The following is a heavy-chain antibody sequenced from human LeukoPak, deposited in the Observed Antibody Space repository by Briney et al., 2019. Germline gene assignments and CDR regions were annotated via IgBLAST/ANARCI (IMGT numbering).Heavy chain of an antibody. J-gene: IGHJ6*03. Sequence: PGGSLRLSCAASGFTFSSYAMHWVRQAPGKGLEWVAVISYDGSNKYYADSVKGRFTISRDNSKNTLYLQMNSLRAEDTAVYYCAREPLYCTNGVCYIYYYYMDVWGKGTTVTVSS. CDR2: ISYDGSNK. V-gene: IGHV3-30*04. D-gene: IGHD2-8*01. CDR1: GFTFSSYA. CDR3: AREPLYCTNGVCYIYYYYMDV.